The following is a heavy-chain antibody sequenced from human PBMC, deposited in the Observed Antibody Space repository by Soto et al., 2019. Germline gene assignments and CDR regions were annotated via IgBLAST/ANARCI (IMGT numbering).Heavy chain of an antibody. CDR3: ASTLLSGSYYYYGMDV. CDR2: TYYRSKWYN. V-gene: IGHV6-1*01. D-gene: IGHD1-26*01. Sequence: KQSQTLSLTCAISGDSVSSNSAAWNWIRQSPSRGLEWLGRTYYRSKWYNDYAVSVKSRITINPDTSKNQFSLQLNSVTPEDTAVYYCASTLLSGSYYYYGMDVWGQGTTVTVSS. CDR1: GDSVSSNSAA. J-gene: IGHJ6*02.